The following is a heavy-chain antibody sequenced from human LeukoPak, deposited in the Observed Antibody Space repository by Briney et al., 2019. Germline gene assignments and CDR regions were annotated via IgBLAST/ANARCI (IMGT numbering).Heavy chain of an antibody. CDR2: IYTSGNT. CDR3: ARGGGSSAAGNNWFDP. D-gene: IGHD6-13*01. V-gene: IGHV4-4*07. CDR1: GGSISSYC. Sequence: SETLCLTCTVSGGSISSYCWSWIRQPAGKGLEWIGRIYTSGNTNYNPSLKSRVTMSVDTSKNQFSLKLSSVTAADTAVYYCARGGGSSAAGNNWFDPWGQGTLATVSS. J-gene: IGHJ5*02.